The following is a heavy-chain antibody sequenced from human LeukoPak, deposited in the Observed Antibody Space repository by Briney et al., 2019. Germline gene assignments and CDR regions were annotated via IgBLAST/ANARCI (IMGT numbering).Heavy chain of an antibody. V-gene: IGHV3-23*01. CDR2: ISGSGGST. CDR3: AKANYYDSSGYLDY. J-gene: IGHJ4*02. Sequence: GGSLRLSCAASGFTFSSYAMSWVRQAPGKGLEWVSAISGSGGSTYYADSVKGRFTISRDNSENTLYLQMNSLRAEDTAVYYCAKANYYDSSGYLDYWGQGTLVTVSS. D-gene: IGHD3-22*01. CDR1: GFTFSSYA.